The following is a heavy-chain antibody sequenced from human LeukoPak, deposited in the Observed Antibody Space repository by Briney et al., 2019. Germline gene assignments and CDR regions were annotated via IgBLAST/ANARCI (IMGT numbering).Heavy chain of an antibody. J-gene: IGHJ4*02. CDR1: GGSISSYY. CDR3: ARKGYSYGPFDY. Sequence: SETLSLTCTVSGGSISSYYWSWIRQPPGKGLEWIGYIYYSGNTNYNPSLKSRVTISVDTSKNQFSLKLSSVTAADTAVYYCARKGYSYGPFDYWGQGTLVTVSS. CDR2: IYYSGNT. V-gene: IGHV4-59*08. D-gene: IGHD5-18*01.